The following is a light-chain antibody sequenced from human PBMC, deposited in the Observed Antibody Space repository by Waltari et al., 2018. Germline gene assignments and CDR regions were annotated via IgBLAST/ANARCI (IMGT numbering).Light chain of an antibody. CDR1: KLWNKS. J-gene: IGLJ2*01. CDR2: EDT. CDR3: QAWDSNTVI. V-gene: IGLV3-1*01. Sequence: SYELTQPPSVSVSPGQTGIITCSGDKLWNKSANWYQQKPGQSPVLVIYEDTKRPSRIPERFSGSNSGNTATLTIRGTQAMDEADYYCQAWDSNTVIFGGGTKLTVL.